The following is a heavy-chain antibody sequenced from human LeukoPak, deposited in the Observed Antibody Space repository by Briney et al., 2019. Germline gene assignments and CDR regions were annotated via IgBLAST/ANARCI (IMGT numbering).Heavy chain of an antibody. D-gene: IGHD3-22*01. CDR3: ARVNMIEYYYGMDV. V-gene: IGHV4-34*01. J-gene: IGHJ6*02. CDR2: IDHSGST. Sequence: SETLSLPCAVYGGSFSGYYWSWIRQPPGKGLEWIGEIDHSGSTNYNPSLKSRVTISVDRSKNQFSLKLSSVTAADTAVYYCARVNMIEYYYGMDVWGQGTTVTVSS. CDR1: GGSFSGYY.